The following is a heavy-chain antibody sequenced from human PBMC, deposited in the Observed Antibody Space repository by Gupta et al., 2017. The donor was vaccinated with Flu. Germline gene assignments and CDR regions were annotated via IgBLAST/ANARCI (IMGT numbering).Heavy chain of an antibody. V-gene: IGHV4-39*01. CDR1: Y. Sequence: YWSWIRQPPGKGLEYIGSVYYVGTTYYNVFLQSRVTISIDTSKNQFSLKLTSVTAADTALYYCARSDDYFDYWGQGALVTVSS. J-gene: IGHJ4*02. CDR2: VYYVGTT. CDR3: ARSDDYFDY.